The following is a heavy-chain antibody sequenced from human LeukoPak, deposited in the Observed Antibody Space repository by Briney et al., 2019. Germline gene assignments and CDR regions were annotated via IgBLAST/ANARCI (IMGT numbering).Heavy chain of an antibody. V-gene: IGHV4-59*13. CDR3: ARDDSNYYDSSGFDY. CDR1: GASISSYY. CDR2: IYYSGNT. Sequence: SETLSLTCTVSGASISSYYWSWIRQPPGKGLEGIGYIYYSGNTNYNPSLKSRVTISVGMSKNQFSLKLTSVTAADTAVYYCARDDSNYYDSSGFDYWGQGTLVTVSS. D-gene: IGHD3-22*01. J-gene: IGHJ4*02.